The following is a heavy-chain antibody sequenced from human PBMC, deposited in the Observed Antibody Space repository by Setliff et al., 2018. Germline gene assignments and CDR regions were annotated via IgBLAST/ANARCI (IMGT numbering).Heavy chain of an antibody. CDR1: GGSISGSGHY. J-gene: IGHJ5*02. V-gene: IGHV4-39*07. Sequence: SETLSLTCTVSGGSISGSGHYWGWIRQPPGKGLEWIGSIYYIGNTYYNPSLQSRVTISVDTSTNQFSLKLSSVTAADTAVYYCARDYYGSGSPNTNWFDPWGQGTL. CDR2: IYYIGNT. CDR3: ARDYYGSGSPNTNWFDP. D-gene: IGHD3-10*01.